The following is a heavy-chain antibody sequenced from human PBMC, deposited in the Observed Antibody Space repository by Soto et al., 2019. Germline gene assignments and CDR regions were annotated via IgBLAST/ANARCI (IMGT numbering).Heavy chain of an antibody. J-gene: IGHJ4*02. CDR2: VDPGDYYS. V-gene: IGHV5-10-1*01. CDR3: TRQWYDSPHGY. Sequence: PGESLKISCKGSGYSFTSYWISWVRQMPGKDLAWMGEVDPGDYYSNYSPSFQAPVTVSAHKSISIAYLQRSSLKASDTAMHYCTRQWYDSPHGYWRRGTLVAASS. CDR1: GYSFTSYW. D-gene: IGHD3-3*01.